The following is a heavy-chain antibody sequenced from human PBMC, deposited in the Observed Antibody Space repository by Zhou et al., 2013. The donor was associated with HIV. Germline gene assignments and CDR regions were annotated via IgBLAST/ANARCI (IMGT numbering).Heavy chain of an antibody. CDR2: INPNSGDT. J-gene: IGHJ4*02. CDR1: GNTFTGYY. D-gene: IGHD6-19*01. V-gene: IGHV1-2*02. Sequence: QVQLVQSGAAVKKPGASVKVSCKASGNTFTGYYIHWVRQAPGQGLEWMGWINPNSGDTDYAQKFQGRVTMTRDTSISTAYMELRSLTSDDTALYYCARVAISGGGQWLVQSFDSWGQGTLVTVS. CDR3: ARVAISGGGQWLVQSFDS.